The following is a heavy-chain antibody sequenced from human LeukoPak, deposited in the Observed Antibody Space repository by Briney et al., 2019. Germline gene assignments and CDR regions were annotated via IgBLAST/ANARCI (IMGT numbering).Heavy chain of an antibody. CDR2: ISSSGTYI. V-gene: IGHV3-21*01. J-gene: IGHJ4*02. Sequence: GGSLRLSCAASGFSFITSNMNGVRQAPGKGLEWVSSISSSGTYIYYVDSVKGRFTISRDNGKNSLYLQMNSLRVEDTAVYYCVREVLGPTDNWGQGTLVTVSS. CDR1: GFSFITSN. CDR3: VREVLGPTDN.